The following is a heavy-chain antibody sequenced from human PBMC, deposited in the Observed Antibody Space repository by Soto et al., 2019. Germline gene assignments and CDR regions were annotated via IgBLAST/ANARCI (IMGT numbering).Heavy chain of an antibody. CDR1: GSTFSSYA. CDR2: ISGSGGST. CDR3: ATTITMIVVVITTPPGY. V-gene: IGHV3-23*01. D-gene: IGHD3-22*01. J-gene: IGHJ4*02. Sequence: PGGSLRLSCAASGSTFSSYAMSWVRQAPGKGLEWVSAISGSGGSTYYADSVKGRFTISRDNSKNTLYLQMNSLRAEDTAVYYCATTITMIVVVITTPPGYWGQGTLVTVSS.